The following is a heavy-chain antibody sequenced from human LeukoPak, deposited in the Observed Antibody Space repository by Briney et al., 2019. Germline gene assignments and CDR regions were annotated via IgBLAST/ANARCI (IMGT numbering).Heavy chain of an antibody. CDR3: AREDYGGNPDY. CDR2: IYSGGST. J-gene: IGHJ4*02. Sequence: PGGSLRLSCAASGFTVSSNYMSWVRQAPGKGLEWVSVIYSGGSTYYADSVKGRFTISRDNSKNTLYLQMNSLRAEDTAVYYCAREDYGGNPDYWGQGTLVTVSS. D-gene: IGHD4-23*01. CDR1: GFTVSSNY. V-gene: IGHV3-66*01.